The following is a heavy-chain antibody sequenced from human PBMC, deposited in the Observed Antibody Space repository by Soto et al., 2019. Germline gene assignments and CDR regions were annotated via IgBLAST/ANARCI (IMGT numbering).Heavy chain of an antibody. CDR2: IWYDGSNK. CDR1: ASYFSRNS. Sequence: GGAGKQSCSASASYFSRNSMHWVRQAPGKGLEWVAVIWYDGSNKYYADSVKGRFTISRDNSKNTLYLQMNSLRAEDTAVYYCARDWGATRLRCGMDVWGQGTTGTVSS. D-gene: IGHD1-26*01. J-gene: IGHJ6*02. V-gene: IGHV3-33*01. CDR3: ARDWGATRLRCGMDV.